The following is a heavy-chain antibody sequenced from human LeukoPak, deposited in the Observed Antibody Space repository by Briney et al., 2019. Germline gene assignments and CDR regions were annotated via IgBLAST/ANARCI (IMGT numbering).Heavy chain of an antibody. V-gene: IGHV4-34*01. Sequence: SETLSLTCTVSGGSISGYYWTWVRQPPGKGLEWIGEIYHSGSTNYNPSLRSRVTISVDKSKNQFSLKLSSVTAADTAVYYCARGFSSGYDLDYWGQGTLVTVSS. CDR1: GGSISGYY. J-gene: IGHJ4*02. D-gene: IGHD5-12*01. CDR3: ARGFSSGYDLDY. CDR2: IYHSGST.